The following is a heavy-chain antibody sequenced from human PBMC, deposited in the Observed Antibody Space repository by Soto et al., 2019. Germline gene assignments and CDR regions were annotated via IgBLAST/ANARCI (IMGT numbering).Heavy chain of an antibody. CDR1: GFTFSDFY. CDR3: ARPRSVIPAASTAFDI. CDR2: ISSSGPTM. J-gene: IGHJ3*02. Sequence: QVQLVESGGGLVKPGGSLRLSCAASGFTFSDFYMSWIRRAPGKGLEWVSYISSSGPTMFYADSVKGRFTISRDNAKSSLYLQKNSLRAEDTAVYYCARPRSVIPAASTAFDIWGQGTMVTVSS. D-gene: IGHD2-2*01. V-gene: IGHV3-11*01.